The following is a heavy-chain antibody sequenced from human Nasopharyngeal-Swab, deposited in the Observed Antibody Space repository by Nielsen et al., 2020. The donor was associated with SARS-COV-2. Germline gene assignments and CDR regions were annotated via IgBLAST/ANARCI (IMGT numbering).Heavy chain of an antibody. CDR1: GASTSSYY. Sequence: SELLSSTFTAPGASTSSYYWSWIRQLPGKGLEWIGYIYYSGSTNYNPSLKSRVTISVDTSKNQFSLKLSSVTAADTAVYYCARLPVEVGATTNYFDYWGQGTLVTVSS. J-gene: IGHJ4*02. D-gene: IGHD1-26*01. V-gene: IGHV4-59*08. CDR2: IYYSGST. CDR3: ARLPVEVGATTNYFDY.